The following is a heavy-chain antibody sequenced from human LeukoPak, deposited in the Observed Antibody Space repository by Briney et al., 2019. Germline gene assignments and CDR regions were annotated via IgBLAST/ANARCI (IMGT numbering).Heavy chain of an antibody. CDR1: GGSISSSSYY. CDR2: IYYSGST. J-gene: IGHJ5*02. CDR3: ARGVKRTYYYDSSGVNWFDP. V-gene: IGHV4-39*07. D-gene: IGHD3-22*01. Sequence: SETLSLTCTVSGGSISSSSYYWGWIRQPPGKGLEWIGSIYYSGSTYYNPPLKSRVTISVDTSKNQFSLKLSSVTAADTAVYYCARGVKRTYYYDSSGVNWFDPWGQGTLVTVSS.